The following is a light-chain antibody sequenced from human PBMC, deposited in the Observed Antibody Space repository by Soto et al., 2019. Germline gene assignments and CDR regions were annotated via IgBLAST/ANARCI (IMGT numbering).Light chain of an antibody. CDR1: QRISSH. Sequence: VLTQSPATLSVSPGESATLSCRASQRISSHLAWYQQKPGQAPRLLIYGASTRATGSPARFSGSGSGTEFTLTIRSLQSEDFALYYCQQSKTLPWTFGQGTKVEI. CDR3: QQSKTLPWT. J-gene: IGKJ1*01. V-gene: IGKV3-15*01. CDR2: GAS.